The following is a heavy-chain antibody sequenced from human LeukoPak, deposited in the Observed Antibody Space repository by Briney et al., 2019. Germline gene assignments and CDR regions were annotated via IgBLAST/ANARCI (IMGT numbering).Heavy chain of an antibody. CDR1: GFTFSSYA. Sequence: GGSLRLSCAASGFTFSSYAMHWVRQAPGKGPEWVAVISYDGSNKYYADSVKGRFTISRDNSKNTLYLQMNSLRAEDTAVYYCARDGVHAFDIWGQGTMVTVSS. CDR3: ARDGVHAFDI. D-gene: IGHD3-16*01. J-gene: IGHJ3*02. V-gene: IGHV3-30-3*01. CDR2: ISYDGSNK.